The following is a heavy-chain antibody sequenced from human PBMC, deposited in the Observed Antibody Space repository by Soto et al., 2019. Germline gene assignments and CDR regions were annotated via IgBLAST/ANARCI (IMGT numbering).Heavy chain of an antibody. CDR1: GYTFTGYY. CDR2: INPNSGGT. Sequence: ASVKVSCKASGYTFTGYYMHWVRQAPGQGLEWMGWINPNSGGTNYAQKFQGWVTMTRDTSISTAYMELSRLRSDDTAVYYCARTRDYYGSGSSDTYGMDVWGQGTTVTVSS. CDR3: ARTRDYYGSGSSDTYGMDV. V-gene: IGHV1-2*04. D-gene: IGHD3-10*01. J-gene: IGHJ6*02.